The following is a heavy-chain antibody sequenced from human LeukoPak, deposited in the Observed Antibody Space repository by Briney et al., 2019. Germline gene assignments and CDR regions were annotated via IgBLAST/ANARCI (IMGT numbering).Heavy chain of an antibody. D-gene: IGHD3-3*01. CDR2: INPSGGST. Sequence: ASVKVSCKASGYTFTSYYMHGVRQAPGQGLEWMGIINPSGGSTSYAQKFQGRVTMTRDTSTSTVYMELSSLRSEDTAVYYCARDQGPALRFDFWGQGTLVTVSS. CDR3: ARDQGPALRFDF. CDR1: GYTFTSYY. J-gene: IGHJ4*02. V-gene: IGHV1-46*03.